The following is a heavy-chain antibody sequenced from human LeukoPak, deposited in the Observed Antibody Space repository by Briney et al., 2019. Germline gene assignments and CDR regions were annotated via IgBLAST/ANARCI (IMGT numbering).Heavy chain of an antibody. CDR2: INPNSGGT. CDR1: GYTFTGYY. D-gene: IGHD5-18*01. Sequence: VASVKVSCKASGYTFTGYYMHWVRQAPGQGLEWMGWINPNSGGTNYAQKFQGRVTMTRDTSISTAYMELSRLRSEDTAVYYCARVNTAMANLRYYYYYMDVWGKGTTVTVSS. J-gene: IGHJ6*03. CDR3: ARVNTAMANLRYYYYYMDV. V-gene: IGHV1-2*02.